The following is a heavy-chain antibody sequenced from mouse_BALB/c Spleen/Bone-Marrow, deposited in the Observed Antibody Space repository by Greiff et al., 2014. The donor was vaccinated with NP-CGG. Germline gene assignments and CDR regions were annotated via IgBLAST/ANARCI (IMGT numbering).Heavy chain of an antibody. V-gene: IGHV5-12*02. CDR1: GFSFSDYY. CDR2: ISNGGGST. D-gene: IGHD1-1*01. CDR3: ARLGDYSYFDY. Sequence: EVQVVESGGGLVQPGGSLELSCATSGFSFSDYYMYWIRQTPEKRLEWVAYISNGGGSTYYPDTVKGRFTISRDNAKNTLYLQMSRLKSEDTAMYYCARLGDYSYFDYWGQGTTLTVSS. J-gene: IGHJ2*01.